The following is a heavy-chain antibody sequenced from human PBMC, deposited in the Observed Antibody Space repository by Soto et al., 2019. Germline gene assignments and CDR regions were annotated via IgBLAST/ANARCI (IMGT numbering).Heavy chain of an antibody. J-gene: IGHJ5*02. V-gene: IGHV1-58*01. CDR3: AADIDDYADFNH. Sequence: QVQLVQSGPEVKKPGTSVIVSCKTSGFTFSKSSVQWMRQARGQRLEWIGWVVVGSDNTRYAQNFQDRVTITRDMSTSTSYMELSSLTSEDTAVYFCAADIDDYADFNHWGQGTPVTVSS. CDR2: VVVGSDNT. D-gene: IGHD4-17*01. CDR1: GFTFSKSS.